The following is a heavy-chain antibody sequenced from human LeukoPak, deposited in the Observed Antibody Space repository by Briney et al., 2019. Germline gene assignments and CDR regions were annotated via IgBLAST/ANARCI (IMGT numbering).Heavy chain of an antibody. V-gene: IGHV4-61*02. D-gene: IGHD1-26*01. CDR2: IYTSGST. CDR1: GDSISGGTYY. CDR3: ASGSGSYRSYWYFDL. Sequence: PSETLSLTCTVSGDSISGGTYYWSWIRQPAGKGLEWIGRIYTSGSTNYNPSLKSRVTISVDTSKNQFSLKLSSVTAADTAVYYCASGSGSYRSYWYFDLWGRGTLVTVSS. J-gene: IGHJ2*01.